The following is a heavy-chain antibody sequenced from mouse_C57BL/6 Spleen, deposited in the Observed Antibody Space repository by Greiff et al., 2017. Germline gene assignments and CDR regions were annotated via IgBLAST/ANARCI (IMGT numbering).Heavy chain of an antibody. Sequence: QVQLKESGAELARPGASVKLSCKASGYTFTSYGISWVKQRTGQGLEWIGEIYPRSGNTYYNEKFKGKATLTADKSSSTAYMELRSLTSEDSAVYFGARSSKGYYAMDYWGQGASVTGSS. CDR3: ARSSKGYYAMDY. V-gene: IGHV1-81*01. CDR2: IYPRSGNT. CDR1: GYTFTSYG. D-gene: IGHD1-3*01. J-gene: IGHJ4*01.